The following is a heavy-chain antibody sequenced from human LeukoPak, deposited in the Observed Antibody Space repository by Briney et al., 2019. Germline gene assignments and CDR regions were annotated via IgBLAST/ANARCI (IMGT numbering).Heavy chain of an antibody. Sequence: SETLSLTCAVYGGSFSGYYWSWIRQPPGKGLEWIGEINHSGSTNYNPSLKSRVTISVDTSKNQFPLKLSSVTAADTAVYYCARIRLYSSSWYVANWFDPWGQGTLVTVSS. CDR2: INHSGST. CDR1: GGSFSGYY. CDR3: ARIRLYSSSWYVANWFDP. V-gene: IGHV4-34*01. D-gene: IGHD6-13*01. J-gene: IGHJ5*02.